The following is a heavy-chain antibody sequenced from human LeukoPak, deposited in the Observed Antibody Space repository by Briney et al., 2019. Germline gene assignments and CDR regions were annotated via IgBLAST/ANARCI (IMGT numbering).Heavy chain of an antibody. CDR3: IVGRSDYFDF. V-gene: IGHV4-39*01. Sequence: SETLSLACTVSGGSISSSSYYWGWIRQPPGKGLEWIGSIYYSGSTYYNPSLKSRVTISVDTSKNQFSLKLSPVTAADTAVYYVIVGRSDYFDFWGQGTLVTVSS. J-gene: IGHJ4*02. CDR2: IYYSGST. D-gene: IGHD2-21*01. CDR1: GGSISSSSYY.